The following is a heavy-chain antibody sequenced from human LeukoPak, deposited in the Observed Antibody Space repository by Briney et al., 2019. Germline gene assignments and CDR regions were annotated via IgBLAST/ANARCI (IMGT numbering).Heavy chain of an antibody. CDR2: FYYTGST. Sequence: SETLSLTCTVSGGSVTSYYWSWIRRPPGKGLEWIGYFYYTGSTNYNPSLKSRVTISVDTSKNQFSLRLNSVTAADTALYYCARHPAYGDYVWFDPWGQGAQVTVSS. D-gene: IGHD4-17*01. CDR3: ARHPAYGDYVWFDP. V-gene: IGHV4-59*08. CDR1: GGSVTSYY. J-gene: IGHJ5*02.